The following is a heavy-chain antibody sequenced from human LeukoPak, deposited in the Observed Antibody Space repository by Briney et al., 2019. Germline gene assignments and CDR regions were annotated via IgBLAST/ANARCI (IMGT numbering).Heavy chain of an antibody. D-gene: IGHD6-19*01. CDR2: INHSGST. CDR1: GGSFSGYY. J-gene: IGHJ4*02. CDR3: ARGRQWLVRTSYDY. V-gene: IGHV4-34*01. Sequence: PSETLSLACAVSGGSFSGYYWSWIRQPPGKGLEWIGEINHSGSTNYNPALKRRVTISVDTSKNQFSLKLSSVTAADTAVYYCARGRQWLVRTSYDYWGQGTLVTVSS.